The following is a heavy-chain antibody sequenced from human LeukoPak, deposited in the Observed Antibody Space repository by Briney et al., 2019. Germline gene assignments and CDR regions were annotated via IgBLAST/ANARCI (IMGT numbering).Heavy chain of an antibody. J-gene: IGHJ6*03. CDR3: ARGLRYYYYYMDV. V-gene: IGHV4-4*09. CDR1: GGSMTNYH. Sequence: SETLSLTCTVCGGSMTNYHWNWIRQPPGKGLEWIGYISASGTTNYNPSLMSRVTISVDTSKNQFSLKLSSVTAADTAVYYCARGLRYYYYYMDVWGKGTTVTVSS. CDR2: ISASGTT.